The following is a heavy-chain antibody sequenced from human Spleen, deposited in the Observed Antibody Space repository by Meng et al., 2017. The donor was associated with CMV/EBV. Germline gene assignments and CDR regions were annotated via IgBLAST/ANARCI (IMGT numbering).Heavy chain of an antibody. Sequence: CKASGGTFSSYAISWVRQAPGQGLEWMGGIIPILGIANYAQKLQGRVPITADKSTSTAYMELSSLRSEDTAVYYCARGKDQYQLPSDYWGQGTLVTVSS. CDR1: GGTFSSYA. CDR2: IIPILGIA. J-gene: IGHJ4*02. D-gene: IGHD2-2*01. V-gene: IGHV1-69*10. CDR3: ARGKDQYQLPSDY.